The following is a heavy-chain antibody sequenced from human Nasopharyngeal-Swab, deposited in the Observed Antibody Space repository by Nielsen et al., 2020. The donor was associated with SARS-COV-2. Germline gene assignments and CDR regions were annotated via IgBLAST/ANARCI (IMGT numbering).Heavy chain of an antibody. J-gene: IGHJ6*03. V-gene: IGHV1-18*01. Sequence: ASVKVSCKASGYTFTSYGISWVRQAPGQGLEWMGWISAYNGNTNYAQKLQGRVTMTTDTSTSTAYMELRSLRSDDTAVYYCARDSIVLMVYAPNYYYMDVWGKGTTVTVSS. CDR2: ISAYNGNT. D-gene: IGHD2-8*01. CDR3: ARDSIVLMVYAPNYYYMDV. CDR1: GYTFTSYG.